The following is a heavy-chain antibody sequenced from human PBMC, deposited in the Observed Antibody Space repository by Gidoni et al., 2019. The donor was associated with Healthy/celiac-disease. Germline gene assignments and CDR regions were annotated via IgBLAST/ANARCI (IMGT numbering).Heavy chain of an antibody. J-gene: IGHJ3*02. D-gene: IGHD3-3*01. V-gene: IGHV1-2*04. CDR3: ARAGDRGSGDYTGHDAFDI. CDR2: INPNSGGT. CDR1: GYTFPGSY. Sequence: QVPLVQSGAAVKKPGASVKVSCQASGYTFPGSYLHWVRKAPGPGLEWMGWINPNSGGTNDAQKFQGWVTMTRETSIRTAYMELSRLRADDTAVYYCARAGDRGSGDYTGHDAFDIWGQGTMVTVSS.